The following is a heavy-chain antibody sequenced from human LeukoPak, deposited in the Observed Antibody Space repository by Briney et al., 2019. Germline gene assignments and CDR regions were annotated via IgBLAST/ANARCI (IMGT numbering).Heavy chain of an antibody. V-gene: IGHV1-18*01. J-gene: IGHJ6*02. CDR2: ISAYNGNT. CDR3: ARDSRVVRGVRGLDV. CDR1: GYTFTSYG. Sequence: GASVKVSCKASGYTFTSYGISWVRQAPGQGLEWMGWISAYNGNTNYAQKLQGRVTMTTDTSTNTAYMELRSLRSDDTAVYYCARDSRVVRGVRGLDVWGQGTTVTVSS. D-gene: IGHD3-10*01.